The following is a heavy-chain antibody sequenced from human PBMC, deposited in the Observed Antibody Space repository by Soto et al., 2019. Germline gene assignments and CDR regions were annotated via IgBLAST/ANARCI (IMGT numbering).Heavy chain of an antibody. J-gene: IGHJ5*02. CDR3: ARVVSGDSLGNWFDP. Sequence: QVQLVQSGAEVKKPGASVKVYCKASGYTFTSYGISWVRQAPGQGLEWMGWISAYNGNTNYAQKLQGRVTMTRDTSTSTAYMELRSLRSDDTAVYYCARVVSGDSLGNWFDPWCQGTLVTVSS. D-gene: IGHD4-17*01. V-gene: IGHV1-18*04. CDR1: GYTFTSYG. CDR2: ISAYNGNT.